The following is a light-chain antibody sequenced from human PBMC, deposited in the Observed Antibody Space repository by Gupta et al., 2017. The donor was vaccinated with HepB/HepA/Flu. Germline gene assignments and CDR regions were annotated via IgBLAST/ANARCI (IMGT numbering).Light chain of an antibody. CDR1: QSISSY. CDR3: QETYDTPRT. V-gene: IGKV1-39*01. J-gene: IGKJ4*01. CDR2: AAS. Sequence: DIQVTQSSSTLSASVGDRVTITCRASQSISSYLNWYQQKPGKAPELLIYAASTLQTGVPSRFSGSGSGTDFTLTVSSLQPEDFATYYCQETYDTPRTFGGGTKVEIK.